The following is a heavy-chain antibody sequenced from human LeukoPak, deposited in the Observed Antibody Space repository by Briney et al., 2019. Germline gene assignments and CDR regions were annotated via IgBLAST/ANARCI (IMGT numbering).Heavy chain of an antibody. V-gene: IGHV3-33*01. J-gene: IGHJ4*02. D-gene: IGHD6-19*01. CDR3: ARVGTQWLVQDYFDY. CDR2: IWYDGSNK. CDR1: GFTFSSYG. Sequence: GRSLRLSCAASGFTFSSYGMHWVRQAPGKGLEWVAVIWYDGSNKYYADSVKGRFTISRDNSKNTLYLQMNSLRAEDTAVYYCARVGTQWLVQDYFDYWGQGTLVTVSS.